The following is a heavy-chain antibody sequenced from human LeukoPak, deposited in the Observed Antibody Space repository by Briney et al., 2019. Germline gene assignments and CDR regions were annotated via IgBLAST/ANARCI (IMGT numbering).Heavy chain of an antibody. CDR1: GYTFTSYG. J-gene: IGHJ5*02. V-gene: IGHV1-18*01. D-gene: IGHD2-2*01. CDR3: ARDKEGYCSSTSCSRGDNWFDP. Sequence: GASVKVSCKASGYTFTSYGISWVRQAPGQGLEWVGWISAYNCNTNYAQKLQGRVTMTTDTHTSTAYMELRSLRSDDTAVYYCARDKEGYCSSTSCSRGDNWFDPWGQGTLVTVSS. CDR2: ISAYNCNT.